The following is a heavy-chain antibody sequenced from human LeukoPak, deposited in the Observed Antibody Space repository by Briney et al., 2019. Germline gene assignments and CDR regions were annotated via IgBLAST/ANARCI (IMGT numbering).Heavy chain of an antibody. CDR1: GGSFSGYY. Sequence: SETLSLTCAVYGGSFSGYYWSRIRQPPGKGLEWIGEINHSGSTNYNPSLKSRVTISVDTSKNQFSLKLSSVTAADTAVYYCARGHGPPNYDFWSGFRVKVYYFDYWGQGTLVTVSS. J-gene: IGHJ4*02. D-gene: IGHD3-3*01. V-gene: IGHV4-34*01. CDR3: ARGHGPPNYDFWSGFRVKVYYFDY. CDR2: INHSGST.